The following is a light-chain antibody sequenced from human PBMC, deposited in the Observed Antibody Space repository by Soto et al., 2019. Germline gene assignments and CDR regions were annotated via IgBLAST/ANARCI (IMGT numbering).Light chain of an antibody. CDR2: GAF. Sequence: TQSPSTLSVSPGERATVSCRASQTVIGEYLAWYQQKRGQPPRLLIYGAFNRAGGIPDRFSGSGSGTDFTLTISRLEPEDFAVYYCQQYSASPRTFGQGTKV. CDR1: QTVIGEY. V-gene: IGKV3-20*01. J-gene: IGKJ1*01. CDR3: QQYSASPRT.